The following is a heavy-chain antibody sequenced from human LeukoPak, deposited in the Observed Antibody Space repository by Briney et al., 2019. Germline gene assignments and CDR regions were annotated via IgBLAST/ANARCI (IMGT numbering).Heavy chain of an antibody. V-gene: IGHV4-31*03. D-gene: IGHD3-3*01. Sequence: PSETLSLTCTVSGGSISSGGYYWSWIRQHPGKGLEWIGYIYYSGSTYYNPSLKSRVTISVDTSKNQFSLKLSSVTAADTAVYYCARGYSYDFWSGYYRYDYYYYYGMDVWGQGTTVTVSS. CDR3: ARGYSYDFWSGYYRYDYYYYYGMDV. J-gene: IGHJ6*02. CDR1: GGSISSGGYY. CDR2: IYYSGST.